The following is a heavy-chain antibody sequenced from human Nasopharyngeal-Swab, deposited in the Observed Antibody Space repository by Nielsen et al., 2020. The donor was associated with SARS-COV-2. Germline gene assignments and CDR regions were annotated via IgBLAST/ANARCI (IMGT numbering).Heavy chain of an antibody. CDR2: IRWDGGSI. V-gene: IGHV3-9*01. Sequence: SLKISCAASGFTFDDYAMHWVRQAPGKGLEWVAGIRWDGGSIGYADSVKGRFTISRDNAKNSLYLQMNSLRAEDTALYYCAKDNIAVAGIPDYWGQGTLVTVSS. CDR1: GFTFDDYA. D-gene: IGHD6-19*01. J-gene: IGHJ4*02. CDR3: AKDNIAVAGIPDY.